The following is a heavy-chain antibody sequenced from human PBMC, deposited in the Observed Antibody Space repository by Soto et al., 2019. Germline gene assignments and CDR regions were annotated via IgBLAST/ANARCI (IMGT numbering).Heavy chain of an antibody. CDR3: ATRSNTRYHYGMDV. CDR2: IYYGGTT. D-gene: IGHD4-4*01. V-gene: IGHV4-30-4*01. CDR1: GGSISSGNYY. Sequence: SETLSLTCSVSGGSISSGNYYWSWIRQPPGKGLDWIGYIYYGGTTYYNPSLKSRITISIDTSRNQLSLRLNSVTAADTAVYYCATRSNTRYHYGMDVCGQGTTLTVSS. J-gene: IGHJ6*02.